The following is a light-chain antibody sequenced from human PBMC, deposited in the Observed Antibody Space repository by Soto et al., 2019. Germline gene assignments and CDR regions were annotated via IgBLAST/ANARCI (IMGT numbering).Light chain of an antibody. V-gene: IGLV2-23*03. CDR3: CSYSGSSTFVV. J-gene: IGLJ2*01. Sequence: QSALTQPASVSGSPGQSITISCTGTSSDVGSYNLVSWYQQHPGKAPKLMIYEGSKRPSGVSNRFSGSKSGNTASLTISGLQAGDGEDYYCCSYSGSSTFVVFGGGTKLTVL. CDR2: EGS. CDR1: SSDVGSYNL.